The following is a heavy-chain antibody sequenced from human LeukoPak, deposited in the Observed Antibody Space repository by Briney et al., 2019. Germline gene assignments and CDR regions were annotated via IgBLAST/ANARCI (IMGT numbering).Heavy chain of an antibody. D-gene: IGHD2/OR15-2a*01. CDR2: ISSSSSTI. CDR3: ARGKTSQNIVTRKTYNWFDP. V-gene: IGHV3-48*04. Sequence: PGGSLRLSCAASGFTFSSYSMNWVRQAPGKGLEWVSYISSSSSTIYHADSVKGRFTISRDNAKNSLYLQMKSLRAEDTAVYYCARGKTSQNIVTRKTYNWFDPWGQGTLVTVSS. CDR1: GFTFSSYS. J-gene: IGHJ5*02.